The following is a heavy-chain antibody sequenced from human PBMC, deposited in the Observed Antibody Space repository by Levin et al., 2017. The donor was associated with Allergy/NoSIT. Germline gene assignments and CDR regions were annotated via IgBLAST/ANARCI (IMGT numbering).Heavy chain of an antibody. CDR1: GYTFTSYD. CDR2: MNPNSGNT. D-gene: IGHD3-22*01. V-gene: IGHV1-8*01. CDR3: ARGVLGTVNRNTMIVVVNHFDY. J-gene: IGHJ4*02. Sequence: ASVKVSCKASGYTFTSYDINWVRQATGQGLEWMGWMNPNSGNTGYAQKFQGRVTMTRNTSISTAYMELSSLRSEDTAVYYCARGVLGTVNRNTMIVVVNHFDYWGQGTLVTVSS.